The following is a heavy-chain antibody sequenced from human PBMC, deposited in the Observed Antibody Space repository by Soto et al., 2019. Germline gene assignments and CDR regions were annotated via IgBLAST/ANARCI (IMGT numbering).Heavy chain of an antibody. V-gene: IGHV3-21*06. Sequence: EVQLVESGGGLVKPGGSLRLSCVVSGFTFSSYSMNWVRQAPGKGLEWVSSISSGGEYTYYADSVKGRFTISRDNAKNSVYLQMNGLTAEDTALYYCARDFKDSQYYYYCMDVWGKGTTVTVSS. CDR1: GFTFSSYS. J-gene: IGHJ6*03. CDR2: ISSGGEYT. CDR3: ARDFKDSQYYYYCMDV. D-gene: IGHD2-15*01.